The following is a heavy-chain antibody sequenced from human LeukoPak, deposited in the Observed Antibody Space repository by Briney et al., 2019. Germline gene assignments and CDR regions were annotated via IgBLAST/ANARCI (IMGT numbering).Heavy chain of an antibody. CDR2: ISGSGGST. V-gene: IGHV3-23*01. D-gene: IGHD1-26*01. CDR1: GFTFSSYA. Sequence: GGSLRLSCAASGFTFSSYAMSWVRQAPGKGLEWVSAISGSGGSTYYADSVKGRFTISRDNSKRTLYLQMNSGRAEETAGYYTSKGRTRWELLSGIDYWGQGTLVTVSS. CDR3: SKGRTRWELLSGIDY. J-gene: IGHJ4*02.